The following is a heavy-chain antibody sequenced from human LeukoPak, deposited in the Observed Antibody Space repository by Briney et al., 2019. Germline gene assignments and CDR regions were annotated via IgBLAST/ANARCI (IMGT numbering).Heavy chain of an antibody. CDR1: GFTFSSYS. V-gene: IGHV3-21*01. Sequence: GGSLRLSCAASGFTFSSYSMNWVRQAPRKGLEWVSSISSSSSYIYYADSVKGRFTISRDNAKNSLYLQMNSLRAEDTAVYYCARNRIAQAFDIWGQGTMVTVSS. CDR2: ISSSSSYI. D-gene: IGHD1-14*01. CDR3: ARNRIAQAFDI. J-gene: IGHJ3*02.